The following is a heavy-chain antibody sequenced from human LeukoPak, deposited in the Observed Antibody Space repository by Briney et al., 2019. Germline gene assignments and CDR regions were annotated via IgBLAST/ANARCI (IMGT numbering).Heavy chain of an antibody. Sequence: GGSLRLSCAASGFTFSSYSMNWVRQAPGKGLEWVSFISSSSSYIYYADSVKGRFTISRDNAKNSLYLQMNSLRAEDTAVYYCARDSADAFDIWGQGTMVTVSS. V-gene: IGHV3-21*01. D-gene: IGHD3-10*01. J-gene: IGHJ3*02. CDR3: ARDSADAFDI. CDR2: ISSSSSYI. CDR1: GFTFSSYS.